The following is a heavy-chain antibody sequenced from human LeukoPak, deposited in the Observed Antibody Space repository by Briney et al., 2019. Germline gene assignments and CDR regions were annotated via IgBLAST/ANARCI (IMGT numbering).Heavy chain of an antibody. D-gene: IGHD1-26*01. J-gene: IGHJ4*02. CDR2: ISSSSSTI. CDR3: ARDKEWELLGFDY. V-gene: IGHV3-48*01. CDR1: GFTFSSYS. Sequence: GGSLRLSCAASGFTFSSYSMNWVRQAPGKGLEWVSCISSSSSTIYYADSVKGRFTISRDNAKNSLYLQMNSLRAEDTAVYYCARDKEWELLGFDYWGQGTLVTVSS.